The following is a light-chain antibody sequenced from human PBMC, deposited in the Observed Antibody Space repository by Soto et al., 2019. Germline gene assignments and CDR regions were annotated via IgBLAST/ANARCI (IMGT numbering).Light chain of an antibody. J-gene: IGLJ2*01. V-gene: IGLV1-51*01. CDR3: GTWDSSLSAVV. CDR1: SSNIGNNY. CDR2: DNN. Sequence: QSVLTQPPSVSAAPGQKVTISCSGSSSNIGNNYVSWYQQLPGPAPKLLIYDNNKRPSEIPDRFSGSKSGTSATLGITGLPTGDEADYYCGTWDSSLSAVVFGGGTKVTV.